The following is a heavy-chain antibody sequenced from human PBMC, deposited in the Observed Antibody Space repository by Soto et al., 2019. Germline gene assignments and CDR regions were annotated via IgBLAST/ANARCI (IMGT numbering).Heavy chain of an antibody. D-gene: IGHD2-15*01. CDR1: GFTFSSYG. J-gene: IGHJ6*02. CDR3: ARDHLGYCSGGSCYGGLGYYYGMDV. CDR2: IWYDGSNK. Sequence: QVQLVESGGGVVQPGRSLRLSCAASGFTFSSYGMHWVRQAPGKGLEWVAVIWYDGSNKYYADSVKGRFTISRDNSKNTLYLQMNSLRAEDTAVYYCARDHLGYCSGGSCYGGLGYYYGMDVWGQGTTVTVSS. V-gene: IGHV3-33*01.